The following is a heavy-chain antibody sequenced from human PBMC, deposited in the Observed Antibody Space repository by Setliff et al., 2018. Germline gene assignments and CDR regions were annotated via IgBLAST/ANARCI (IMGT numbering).Heavy chain of an antibody. CDR2: INPNSGGT. D-gene: IGHD3-16*01. CDR3: ARVAIMGPPS. V-gene: IGHV1-2*02. CDR1: AKTFTAYY. Sequence: ASVKVSCKASAKTFTAYYVHWVRQAPGQGLEWMGWINPNSGGTNYAQKFQGRVTMTRDTSITTAYMELSSLRSDDTAVYYCARVAIMGPPSWGQGTLVTVSS. J-gene: IGHJ5*02.